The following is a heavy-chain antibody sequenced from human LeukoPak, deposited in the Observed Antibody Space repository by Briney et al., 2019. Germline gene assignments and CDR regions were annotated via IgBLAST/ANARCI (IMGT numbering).Heavy chain of an antibody. Sequence: PSETLSLTCTVSGGSISSYYWSWIRQPPGKGLEWIGYIYYSGSTNYNPSLKSRVTISVDTSKNQFSLRLGSVPAADTAVYYCARVPHPMQWLVPSYYYDSSGYYPGRYYFDYWGQGTLVTVSS. CDR3: ARVPHPMQWLVPSYYYDSSGYYPGRYYFDY. J-gene: IGHJ4*02. V-gene: IGHV4-59*12. CDR2: IYYSGST. CDR1: GGSISSYY. D-gene: IGHD3-22*01.